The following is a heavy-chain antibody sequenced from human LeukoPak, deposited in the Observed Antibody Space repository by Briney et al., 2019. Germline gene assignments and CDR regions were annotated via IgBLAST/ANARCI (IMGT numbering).Heavy chain of an antibody. D-gene: IGHD3-10*01. CDR1: GFTFSSYE. CDR3: AREGSYYYGSGSSYPFDY. V-gene: IGHV3-48*03. Sequence: GGSLRLSCAASGFTFSSYEMNWVRQAPGKGLEWVSYISSSGSTIYYADPVKGRFTISRDDAKNSLYLQMNSLRAEDTAVYYCAREGSYYYGSGSSYPFDYWGQGTLVTVSS. J-gene: IGHJ4*02. CDR2: ISSSGSTI.